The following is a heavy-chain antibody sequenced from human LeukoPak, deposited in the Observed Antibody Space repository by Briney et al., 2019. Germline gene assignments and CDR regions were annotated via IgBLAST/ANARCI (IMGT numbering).Heavy chain of an antibody. CDR3: ASPYSSRWYELCY. CDR2: ISSSSSYI. D-gene: IGHD6-13*01. V-gene: IGHV3-21*01. Sequence: PGGSLRLSCAASVFTFSSYSMNWVRQAPGKGLEWVSSISSSSSYIYYADSVKGRFTISRDNAKNSLYLQMNSLKAEDTAVYYCASPYSSRWYELCYWGQGTLVTVSS. CDR1: VFTFSSYS. J-gene: IGHJ4*02.